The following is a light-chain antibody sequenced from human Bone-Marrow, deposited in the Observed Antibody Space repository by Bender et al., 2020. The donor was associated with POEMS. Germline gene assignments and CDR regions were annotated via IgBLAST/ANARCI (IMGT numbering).Light chain of an antibody. CDR1: SSDIGSYNL. V-gene: IGLV2-11*01. CDR2: DVS. J-gene: IGLJ3*02. Sequence: QSALTQPASVSGSPGQSITISCTGTSSDIGSYNLVSWYQQLPGKAPKVMIYDVSKRPSGVPDRFSGSKSGNTASLTISGLQAEDEADYYCCSYAGRYTWVFGGGTKLTVL. CDR3: CSYAGRYTWV.